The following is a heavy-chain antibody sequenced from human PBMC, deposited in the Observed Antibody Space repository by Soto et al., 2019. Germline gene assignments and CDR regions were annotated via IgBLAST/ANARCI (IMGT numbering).Heavy chain of an antibody. D-gene: IGHD6-19*01. V-gene: IGHV1-69*13. CDR2: IIPIFGTA. CDR1: GGTFSSYA. J-gene: IGHJ4*02. CDR3: ARARRAEWYSSGWYERYYFDY. Sequence: SVKVSCKASGGTFSSYAISRVRQAPGQGLGWMGGIIPIFGTANYAQKFQGRVTITADESTSTAYMELSSLRSEDTAVYYCARARRAEWYSSGWYERYYFDYWGQGTLVTVSS.